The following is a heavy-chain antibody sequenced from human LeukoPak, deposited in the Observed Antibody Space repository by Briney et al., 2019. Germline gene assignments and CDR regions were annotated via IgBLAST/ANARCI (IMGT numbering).Heavy chain of an antibody. CDR1: GYTFTGYY. V-gene: IGHV1-2*02. D-gene: IGHD1-26*01. J-gene: IGHJ4*02. Sequence: ASVKVSCKASGYTFTGYYMHWVRQAPGQGLEWMGWINPNSGGTYYAQKFQGRVTMTSDTSIRTAYMELSRLRSDDTAVYYCARDLLRGSYYFDYWGQGTLVTVSS. CDR3: ARDLLRGSYYFDY. CDR2: INPNSGGT.